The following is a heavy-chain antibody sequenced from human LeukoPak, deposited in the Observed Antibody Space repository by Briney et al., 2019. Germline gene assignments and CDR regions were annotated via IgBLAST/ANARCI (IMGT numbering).Heavy chain of an antibody. J-gene: IGHJ2*01. CDR1: GGSISSYY. Sequence: SQTLSLTCTVSGGSISSYYWSWIRQPPGKGLEWIGYIYYSGSTNYNPSLKSRVTISVDTSKNQFSLKLSSVTAADTAVYYCARDGGLAYCGGDCYRHWYFDLWGRGTLVTVSS. V-gene: IGHV4-59*01. D-gene: IGHD2-21*02. CDR3: ARDGGLAYCGGDCYRHWYFDL. CDR2: IYYSGST.